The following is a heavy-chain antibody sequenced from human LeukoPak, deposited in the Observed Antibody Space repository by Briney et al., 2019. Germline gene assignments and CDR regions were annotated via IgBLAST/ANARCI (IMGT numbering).Heavy chain of an antibody. CDR1: GGSISDYY. CDR2: IYYSGNT. V-gene: IGHV4-59*01. D-gene: IGHD2-2*01. Sequence: PSETLSLTCTVSGGSISDYYWSWVRQPPGKGLEWTGYIYYSGNTNYNPSLKSRVAISVDTSKNQFSLRLSSVTAADTAVYLCARVSCTTTSCPGWFDPWGQGTLVTVSS. J-gene: IGHJ5*02. CDR3: ARVSCTTTSCPGWFDP.